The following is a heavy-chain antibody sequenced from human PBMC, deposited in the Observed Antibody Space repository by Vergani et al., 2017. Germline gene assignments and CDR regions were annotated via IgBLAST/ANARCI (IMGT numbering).Heavy chain of an antibody. CDR3: AKRGVLQQSGPPYYFDY. D-gene: IGHD2-8*02. CDR1: GFTFSSYA. J-gene: IGHJ4*02. CDR2: ISYDGSNK. Sequence: VQLLESGGGLVQPGGSLRLSCAASGFTFSSYAMSWVRQAPGKGLEWVAVISYDGSNKYYADSVKGRFTISRDNSKNTLYLQMNSLRAEDTAVYYCAKRGVLQQSGPPYYFDYWGQGTLVTVSS. V-gene: IGHV3-30*18.